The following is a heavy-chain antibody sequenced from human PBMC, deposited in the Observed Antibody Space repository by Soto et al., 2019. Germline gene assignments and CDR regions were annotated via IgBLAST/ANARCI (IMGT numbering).Heavy chain of an antibody. V-gene: IGHV4-4*02. Sequence: QVQLQESGPGLVRPSGTLSLTCTVSGDSISNTNWWSWVRQPPGKGLEWIGEIYHSGSTNYNTSLKSRVSISVDKSKNQFSLNLTSVTAADTAVYFCAKRSLRRLRFVGTHWGQGTLVTVSS. D-gene: IGHD3-3*01. CDR2: IYHSGST. CDR3: AKRSLRRLRFVGTH. CDR1: GDSISNTNW. J-gene: IGHJ4*02.